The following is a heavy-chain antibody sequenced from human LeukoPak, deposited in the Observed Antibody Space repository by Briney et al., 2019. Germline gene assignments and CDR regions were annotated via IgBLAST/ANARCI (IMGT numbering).Heavy chain of an antibody. D-gene: IGHD2-15*01. J-gene: IGHJ3*02. Sequence: PSETLSLTCTVPGDSISISSYSWGWIRQPPGKGLEWIGNLFYSGSAYYNPSLKSRVTISLDTSKNQLSLKLNSVTAADTAVYYCARDPRRAAPTQDAFDIWGQGTMVTVSS. V-gene: IGHV4-39*07. CDR1: GDSISISSYS. CDR2: LFYSGSA. CDR3: ARDPRRAAPTQDAFDI.